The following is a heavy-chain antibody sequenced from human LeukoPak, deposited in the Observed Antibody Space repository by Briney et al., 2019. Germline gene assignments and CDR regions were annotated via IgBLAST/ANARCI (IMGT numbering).Heavy chain of an antibody. D-gene: IGHD2-2*02. V-gene: IGHV3-9*01. CDR2: ISWNSGNI. CDR3: AKAGCSSTTCYTNS. Sequence: GRSLRLTCAASGFTFEEYGMHWVRQVPGKGLEWVSAISWNSGNIDYADSVKGRFTISRDNAKNSLYLEMSSLRNEDTAFYYCAKAGCSSTTCYTNSWGQGTLVTVSS. CDR1: GFTFEEYG. J-gene: IGHJ4*02.